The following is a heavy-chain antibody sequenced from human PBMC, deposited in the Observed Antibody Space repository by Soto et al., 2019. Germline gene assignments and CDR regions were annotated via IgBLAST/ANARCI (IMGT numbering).Heavy chain of an antibody. CDR3: AHRDLEYTSSSPLDY. V-gene: IGHV2-5*02. CDR1: GFSLSTNGVG. D-gene: IGHD6-6*01. J-gene: IGHJ4*02. Sequence: SGPTLVNPTQTLTLTCTFSGFSLSTNGVGVGWIRQPPGKALEWLALIYWDDDKRYSPSLESRLTITKDTSKNQVVLTMTNMDPVDTATYHCAHRDLEYTSSSPLDYWGQGTLVTVSS. CDR2: IYWDDDK.